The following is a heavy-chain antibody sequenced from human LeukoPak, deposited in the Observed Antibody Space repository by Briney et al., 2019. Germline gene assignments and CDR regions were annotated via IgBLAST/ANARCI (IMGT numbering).Heavy chain of an antibody. CDR1: GGSISSYY. CDR3: ARGLLEYSSSVHAFDI. D-gene: IGHD6-6*01. Sequence: SETLSLTCTVSGGSISSYYWSWIRQPAGKGLEWIGRIYTSGSTNYNPSLKSRVTMSVDTSKNQFSQKLSSVTAADTAVYYCARGLLEYSSSVHAFDIWGQGTMVTVSS. V-gene: IGHV4-4*07. J-gene: IGHJ3*02. CDR2: IYTSGST.